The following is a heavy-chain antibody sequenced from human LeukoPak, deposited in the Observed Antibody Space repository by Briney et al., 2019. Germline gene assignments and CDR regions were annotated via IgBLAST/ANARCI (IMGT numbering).Heavy chain of an antibody. Sequence: SSVKVSCKASGGTFSSYAISWVRQAPGQGLEWMGRIIPILGIANYAQKFQGRVTITADKSTSTAYMELSSLRSEDTAVYYCAREHSSSWDDPWGQGTLVTVSS. V-gene: IGHV1-69*04. J-gene: IGHJ5*02. CDR3: AREHSSSWDDP. CDR2: IIPILGIA. D-gene: IGHD6-13*01. CDR1: GGTFSSYA.